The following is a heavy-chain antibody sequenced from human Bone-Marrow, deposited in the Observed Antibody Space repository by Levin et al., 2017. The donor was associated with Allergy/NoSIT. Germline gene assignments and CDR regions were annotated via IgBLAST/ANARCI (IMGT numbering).Heavy chain of an antibody. V-gene: IGHV4-59*01. J-gene: IGHJ4*02. Sequence: GSLRLSCSVSGSSFSGYYWTWLRQPPGKGLEWIGYIYDTGSTNYNPSLKSRVTISLDTSKNQFSLKLSSVTAADTAIYYCARLAPLWFGEFLWGQGTLVSVSS. D-gene: IGHD3-10*01. CDR1: GSSFSGYY. CDR2: IYDTGST. CDR3: ARLAPLWFGEFL.